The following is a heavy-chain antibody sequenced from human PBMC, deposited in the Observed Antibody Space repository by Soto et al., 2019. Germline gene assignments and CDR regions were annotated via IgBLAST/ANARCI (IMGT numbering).Heavy chain of an antibody. D-gene: IGHD6-19*01. CDR3: ARHYSSGSRNWFDP. CDR1: GGSINSSSYF. Sequence: PSETLSLTCIVSGGSINSSSYFWGWVRQPPGKGLEWIGSIYYSGSTYYNPSLRSRVTISVDTSKNPLSLKLSSVTAADTAVFYCARHYSSGSRNWFDPWGQGTLVTVYS. V-gene: IGHV4-39*01. J-gene: IGHJ5*02. CDR2: IYYSGST.